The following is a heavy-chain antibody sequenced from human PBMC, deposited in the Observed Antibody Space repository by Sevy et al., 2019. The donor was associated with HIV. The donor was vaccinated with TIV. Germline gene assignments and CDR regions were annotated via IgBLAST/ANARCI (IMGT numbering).Heavy chain of an antibody. Sequence: SETLSLTCTVSGGSISSSSYYWGWIRQPPGKGLEWIGSIYYSGSTYYNPSLKSRVTISVDTSKNQFSLKLSSVTAADTAVYYCARNPRSRREEGFDYWGQGTLVTVSS. CDR3: ARNPRSRREEGFDY. CDR2: IYYSGST. J-gene: IGHJ4*02. V-gene: IGHV4-39*01. CDR1: GGSISSSSYY.